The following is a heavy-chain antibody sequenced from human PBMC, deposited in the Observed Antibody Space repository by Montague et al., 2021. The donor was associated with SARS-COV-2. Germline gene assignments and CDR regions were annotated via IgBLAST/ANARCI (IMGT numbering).Heavy chain of an antibody. D-gene: IGHD3-22*01. V-gene: IGHV4-31*03. CDR1: GGSISSGGYY. CDR3: ARVQGITMIVVVIGAFDI. J-gene: IGHJ3*02. Sequence: TLSLTCTVSGGSISSGGYYWSWIRQHPGKGLEWIGYIYYSGSTYYNPSLKSRVTISVDTPKNQFSLKLSSVTAADTAVYYCARVQGITMIVVVIGAFDIWGQGTMVTVSS. CDR2: IYYSGST.